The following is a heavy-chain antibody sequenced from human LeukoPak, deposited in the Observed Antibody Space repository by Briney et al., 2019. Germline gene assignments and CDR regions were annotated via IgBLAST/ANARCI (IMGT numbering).Heavy chain of an antibody. CDR2: IYYSGST. J-gene: IGHJ3*02. D-gene: IGHD3-22*01. Sequence: SETLSLTCTVSGGSIRSGGYYWSWIRQHPGKGLEWIGFIYYSGSTYYNPSLKSRVTMSVDTSKDQFSLKLSSVTAAATAVYYCASSISGFYAFHIWGQGTMVTVSS. V-gene: IGHV4-31*03. CDR3: ASSISGFYAFHI. CDR1: GGSIRSGGYY.